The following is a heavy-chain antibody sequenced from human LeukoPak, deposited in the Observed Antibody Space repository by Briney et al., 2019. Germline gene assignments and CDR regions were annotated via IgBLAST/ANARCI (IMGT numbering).Heavy chain of an antibody. V-gene: IGHV4-31*03. CDR1: GGSISSGGYY. D-gene: IGHD6-13*01. CDR3: ARAGEAAAGQFDY. Sequence: SETLSLTCTVSGGSISSGGYYWSWIRQHPGKGLEWIGYIYYGGSTYYNPSLKSRVTISVDTSKNQFSLKLSSVTAADTAVYYCARAGEAAAGQFDYWGQGTLVTVSS. CDR2: IYYGGST. J-gene: IGHJ4*02.